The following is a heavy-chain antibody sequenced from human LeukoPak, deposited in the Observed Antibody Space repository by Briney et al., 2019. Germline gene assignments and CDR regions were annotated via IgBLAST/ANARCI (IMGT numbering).Heavy chain of an antibody. J-gene: IGHJ4*02. V-gene: IGHV1-2*06. CDR1: GYTFTGYY. Sequence: ASVKVSCKASGYTFTGYYMHWVRQAPGQGLEWMGRINPNSGGTNYAQKFQVRVTMTWDTSISTAYMELSRLRPDDTAVYYCARIPLRVVVTATVYYFDFWGQGTLVTVSS. D-gene: IGHD2-21*02. CDR3: ARIPLRVVVTATVYYFDF. CDR2: INPNSGGT.